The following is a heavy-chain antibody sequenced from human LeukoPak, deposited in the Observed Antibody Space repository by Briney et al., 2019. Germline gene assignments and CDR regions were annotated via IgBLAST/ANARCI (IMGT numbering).Heavy chain of an antibody. V-gene: IGHV4-34*01. CDR3: ARGQTYYYDSSGYYAYAFDI. CDR1: GGSFSGYY. CDR2: INHSGST. Sequence: PSETLSLTCAVYGGSFSGYYWSWIRQPPGKGLEWIGEINHSGSTNYNPSLKSPVTISVATSKNQFSLKLSSVTAADTAVYYCARGQTYYYDSSGYYAYAFDIWGQGTMVTVSS. D-gene: IGHD3-22*01. J-gene: IGHJ3*02.